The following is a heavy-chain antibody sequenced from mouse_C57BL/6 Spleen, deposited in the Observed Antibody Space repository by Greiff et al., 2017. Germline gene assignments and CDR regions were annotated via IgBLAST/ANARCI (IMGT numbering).Heavy chain of an antibody. Sequence: VKVVESGPGLVQPSQSLSITCTVSGFSLTSYGVHWVRQSPGKGLEWLGVIWRGGSTDYNAAFMSRLSITKDNSKSQVFFKMNSLQADDTAIYYCAKEDDDFSMDYWGQGTSVTVSS. CDR3: AKEDDDFSMDY. D-gene: IGHD2-3*01. CDR2: IWRGGST. CDR1: GFSLTSYG. V-gene: IGHV2-5*01. J-gene: IGHJ4*01.